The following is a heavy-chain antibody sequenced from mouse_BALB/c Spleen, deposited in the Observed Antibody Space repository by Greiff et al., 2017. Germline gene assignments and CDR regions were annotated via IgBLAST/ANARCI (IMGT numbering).Heavy chain of an antibody. CDR1: GYAFTSYN. V-gene: IGHV1S135*01. CDR2: IDPYNGGT. J-gene: IGHJ3*01. CDR3: ARALYYGHGRGFAY. D-gene: IGHD2-2*01. Sequence: LKQSGPELVKPGASVKVSCKASGYAFTSYNMYWVKQSHGKSLEWIGYIDPYNGGTSYNQKFKGKATLTVDKSSSTAYMHLNSLTSEDSAVYYCARALYYGHGRGFAYWGQGTLVTVSA.